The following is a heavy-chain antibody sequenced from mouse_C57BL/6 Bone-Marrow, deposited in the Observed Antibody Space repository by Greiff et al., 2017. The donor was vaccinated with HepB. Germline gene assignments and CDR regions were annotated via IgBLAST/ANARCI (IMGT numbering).Heavy chain of an antibody. CDR3: ARADGYHAMDY. Sequence: EVQLMESGGGLVKPGGSLKLSCAASGFTFSSYAMSWVRQTPEKRLEWVATISDGGSYTYYPDNVKGRFTISRDNAKNNLYLQMSHLKSEDTAMYYCARADGYHAMDYWGQGTSVTVSS. J-gene: IGHJ4*01. CDR2: ISDGGSYT. CDR1: GFTFSSYA. V-gene: IGHV5-4*01. D-gene: IGHD2-3*01.